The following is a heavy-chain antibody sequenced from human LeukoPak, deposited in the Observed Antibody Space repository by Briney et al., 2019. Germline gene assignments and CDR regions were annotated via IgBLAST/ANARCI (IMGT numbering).Heavy chain of an antibody. V-gene: IGHV3-30*18. Sequence: GGSLRLSCAASGFTFSSSGMHWVRQAPGKGLEWVAVISYDGSNKYYADSVKGRFTISRDNSKSTLYLQMNSLRAEDTAVYHCAKKSGDHFHFDFWGQGTLVTVSS. J-gene: IGHJ4*02. CDR3: AKKSGDHFHFDF. CDR1: GFTFSSSG. CDR2: ISYDGSNK. D-gene: IGHD2-21*01.